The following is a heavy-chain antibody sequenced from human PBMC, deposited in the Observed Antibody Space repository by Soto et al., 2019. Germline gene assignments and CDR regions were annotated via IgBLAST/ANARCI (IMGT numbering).Heavy chain of an antibody. D-gene: IGHD1-26*01. CDR1: GGTFSDNA. J-gene: IGHJ4*02. CDR3: ARDESSGGYWGPLDY. Sequence: QMQLVQSGTEVKKPGSSVRVSCKASGGTFSDNAITWVRQAPGQGLEWMGGIIPVFHRPKYGQKFQDRLTITADASTTTAYMELSSLRPEDTALYYCARDESSGGYWGPLDYWGQGTLVAVSS. CDR2: IIPVFHRP. V-gene: IGHV1-69*01.